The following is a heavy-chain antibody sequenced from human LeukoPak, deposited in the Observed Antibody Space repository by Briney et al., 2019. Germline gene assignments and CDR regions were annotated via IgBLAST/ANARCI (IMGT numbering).Heavy chain of an antibody. CDR3: ASLTKYQVRNYYYGVDV. V-gene: IGHV4-59*01. J-gene: IGHJ6*02. D-gene: IGHD2-2*01. CDR1: GGSISSYY. CDR2: IYYSGST. Sequence: SETLSLTCTVSGGSISSYYWSWIRQPPGKGLEWIGYIYYSGSTNYNPSLKSRVTISVDTSKNQFSLKLSSVTAADPAVYYCASLTKYQVRNYYYGVDVWGQGTTVTVSS.